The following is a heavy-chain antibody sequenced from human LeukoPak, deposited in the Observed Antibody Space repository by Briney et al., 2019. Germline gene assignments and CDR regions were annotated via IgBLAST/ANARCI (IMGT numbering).Heavy chain of an antibody. J-gene: IGHJ4*02. Sequence: SETLSLTCTVSGGSISSYYWSWIRQPPGKGLEWIGYIYYSGSTNYNPSLKSRVTISVDTSKNQFFLKLSSVTAEDTAVYYCAKGGILYPNQVWGQGTLVTVSS. CDR2: IYYSGST. CDR3: AKGGILYPNQV. CDR1: GGSISSYY. D-gene: IGHD2-8*01. V-gene: IGHV4-59*12.